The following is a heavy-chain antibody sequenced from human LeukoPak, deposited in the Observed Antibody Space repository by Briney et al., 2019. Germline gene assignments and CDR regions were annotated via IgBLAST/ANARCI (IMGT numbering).Heavy chain of an antibody. J-gene: IGHJ4*02. CDR2: ISNSGSTL. CDR3: AGERGGYGFY. Sequence: GGSLRLSCAASGFTFSSYELNWVRQSPGKGLEWISYISNSGSTLYYADSVKGRFTISRDDAKNSLYLQMNSLRGDDTAMYYCAGERGGYGFYWGQGTLVTASS. V-gene: IGHV3-48*03. CDR1: GFTFSSYE. D-gene: IGHD5-12*01.